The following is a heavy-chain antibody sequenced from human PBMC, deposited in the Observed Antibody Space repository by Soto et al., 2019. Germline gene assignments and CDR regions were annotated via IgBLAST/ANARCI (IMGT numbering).Heavy chain of an antibody. CDR2: ISSSSSYI. V-gene: IGHV3-21*01. D-gene: IGHD2-21*01. CDR1: GFTFSSYS. J-gene: IGHJ4*02. CDR3: ARWGEPLSTFDY. Sequence: PGGSLRLSWAASGFTFSSYSMNWVRQAPGKGLEWVSSISSSSSYIYYADSVKGRFTISRDNAKNSLYLQMNSLRAEDTAVYYCARWGEPLSTFDYWGQGTLVTVSS.